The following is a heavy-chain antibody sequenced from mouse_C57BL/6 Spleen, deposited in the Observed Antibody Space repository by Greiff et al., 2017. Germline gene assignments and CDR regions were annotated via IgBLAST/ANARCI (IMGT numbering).Heavy chain of an antibody. Sequence: DVQLVESGGGLVKPGGSLKLSCAASGFTFSSYAMSWVRQTPEKRLEWVATISDGGSYTYYPDNVKGRFTISRDNAKNNLYLQMSQLKSEDTAMYYCARGGLVYYFDYWGQGTTLTVSS. CDR2: ISDGGSYT. V-gene: IGHV5-4*01. D-gene: IGHD1-1*02. CDR3: ARGGLVYYFDY. J-gene: IGHJ2*01. CDR1: GFTFSSYA.